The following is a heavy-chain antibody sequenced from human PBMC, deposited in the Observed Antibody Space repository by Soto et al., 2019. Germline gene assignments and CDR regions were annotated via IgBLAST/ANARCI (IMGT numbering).Heavy chain of an antibody. CDR3: ARDGDYFGSGSPPLLSR. D-gene: IGHD3-10*01. CDR1: GGSISSYY. Sequence: SETLSLTCTVSGGSISSYYWSWIRQPPGKGLEWIGYIYYSGSTSYNPSLKSRITISIDTSKNQFSLKLTSVTAADTAVYYCARDGDYFGSGSPPLLSRWGQGTLVTAPQ. J-gene: IGHJ4*02. V-gene: IGHV4-59*12. CDR2: IYYSGST.